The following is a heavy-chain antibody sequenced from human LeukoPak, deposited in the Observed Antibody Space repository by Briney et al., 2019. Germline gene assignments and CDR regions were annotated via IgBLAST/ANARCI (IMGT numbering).Heavy chain of an antibody. D-gene: IGHD1-26*01. J-gene: IGHJ4*02. CDR1: GFTFSSYS. V-gene: IGHV3-23*01. CDR2: ISGSGGST. CDR3: ARGSYLWYFDY. Sequence: GGSLRLSCAASGFTFSSYSMNWVRQAPGKGLEWVSTISGSGGSTYYADSVKGRFTISRDNSKNTLYLQMNSLRAEDTAVYYWARGSYLWYFDYWGQGTLVTVSS.